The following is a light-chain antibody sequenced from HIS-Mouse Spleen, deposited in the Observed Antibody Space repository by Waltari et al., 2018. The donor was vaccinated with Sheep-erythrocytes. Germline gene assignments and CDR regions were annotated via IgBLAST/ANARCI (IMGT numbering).Light chain of an antibody. J-gene: IGLJ1*01. CDR3: CSYAGSYNHV. CDR2: DAS. V-gene: IGLV2-11*01. Sequence: QSALTQPRSVSGSPGQSVTISCTGPSSDVGGYNYVSWYQQHPGKAPKLMLYDASKRPSGVPDRFSGSKSGNTASLTISGLQAEDEADYYCCSYAGSYNHVFATGTKVTVL. CDR1: SSDVGGYNY.